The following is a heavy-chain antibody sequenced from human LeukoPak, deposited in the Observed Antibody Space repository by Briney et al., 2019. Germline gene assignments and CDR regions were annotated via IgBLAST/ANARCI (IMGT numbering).Heavy chain of an antibody. J-gene: IGHJ4*02. V-gene: IGHV4-38-2*02. CDR3: ARDRGYSGYGPQYFDY. CDR1: GYSISSGYY. Sequence: KPSQTLSLTCTVSGYSISSGYYWGWIRQSPGKGLEWIGSIYHSGSTYYNPSLKGRVTISVDTSKKQFSLKLSSVTAADTAVYYCARDRGYSGYGPQYFDYWGQGTLVTVSS. CDR2: IYHSGST. D-gene: IGHD5-12*01.